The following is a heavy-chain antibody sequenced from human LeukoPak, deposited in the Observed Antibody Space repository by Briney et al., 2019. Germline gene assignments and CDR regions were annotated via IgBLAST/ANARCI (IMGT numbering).Heavy chain of an antibody. J-gene: IGHJ3*02. CDR3: ARGSITVVPAFDI. Sequence: SETLSLTCTASGGSISTYYWSWIRQPPGKGLEWIGCIFHTGSANYNPSLKSRGTISVDTSKNQFSLKLSSVTAADTAVYYCARGSITVVPAFDIWGQGTMFTVSS. CDR2: IFHTGSA. CDR1: GGSISTYY. D-gene: IGHD4-23*01. V-gene: IGHV4-59*12.